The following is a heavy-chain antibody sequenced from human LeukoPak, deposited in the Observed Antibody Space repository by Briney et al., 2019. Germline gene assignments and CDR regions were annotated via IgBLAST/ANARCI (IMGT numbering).Heavy chain of an antibody. CDR1: GGSISDYY. Sequence: SETLSLTCTVSGGSISDYYWSWIRQPPGKGLEWIGYIYYSGSTYYNPSLKSRVTISVDTSKNQFSLKLSSVTAADTAVYYCARDLLNEGNHLDYWGQGTLVTVSS. J-gene: IGHJ4*02. CDR2: IYYSGST. D-gene: IGHD4-23*01. V-gene: IGHV4-30-4*01. CDR3: ARDLLNEGNHLDY.